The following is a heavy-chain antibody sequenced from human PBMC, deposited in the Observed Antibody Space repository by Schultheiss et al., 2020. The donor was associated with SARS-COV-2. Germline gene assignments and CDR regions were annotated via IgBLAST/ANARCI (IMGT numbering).Heavy chain of an antibody. V-gene: IGHV3-9*01. D-gene: IGHD2-21*02. CDR3: AKGVTSYYYYGMDV. CDR1: GFTFDDYA. Sequence: SLKISCAASGFTFDDYAMHWVRQAPGKGLEWVSGISWNSGSIGYADSVKGRFTISRDNAKNSLYLQMNSLRAEDTAVYYCAKGVTSYYYYGMDVWGQGTTVTVSS. J-gene: IGHJ6*02. CDR2: ISWNSGSI.